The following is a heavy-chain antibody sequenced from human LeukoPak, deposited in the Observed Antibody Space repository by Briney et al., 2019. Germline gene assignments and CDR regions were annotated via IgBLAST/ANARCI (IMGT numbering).Heavy chain of an antibody. CDR1: GYTFTSYA. V-gene: IGHV1-3*01. J-gene: IGHJ4*02. CDR3: ARDDDYGDHKFDY. CDR2: INAGNGNT. Sequence: APVKVSCKASGYTFTSYAIQWVRQAPGQRLEWMGWINAGNGNTKYSQKFQGRVTITRDTSASTAYMELSSLRSEDTAVYYCARDDDYGDHKFDYWGQGTLVTVSS. D-gene: IGHD4-17*01.